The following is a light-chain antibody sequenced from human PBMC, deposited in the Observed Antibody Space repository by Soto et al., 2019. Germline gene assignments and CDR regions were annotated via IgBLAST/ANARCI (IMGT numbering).Light chain of an antibody. CDR1: QSVSSY. Sequence: EIVLTQSPATLSLSPGERATLSCRASQSVSSYLASYQQKPGQAPRLLIYDASNRATGIPARFSGSGSGTDFTLTISSLEPEDFAVYYCQRGDTFGQGTKLEIK. J-gene: IGKJ2*01. V-gene: IGKV3-11*01. CDR3: QRGDT. CDR2: DAS.